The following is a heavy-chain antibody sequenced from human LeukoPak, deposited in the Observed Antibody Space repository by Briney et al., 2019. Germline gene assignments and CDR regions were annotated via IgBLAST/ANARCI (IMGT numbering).Heavy chain of an antibody. J-gene: IGHJ4*02. CDR3: TRVGYIDEGIDY. CDR2: IKQDGSKK. Sequence: GGSLRLSCVASVFPFSSYWMTWVRQAPGKGLEWVANIKQDGSKKSYVDSVKGRFTISRDNAKNSLYLQMNSLRAEDTAIYYCTRVGYIDEGIDYWGQGTLVTVSS. D-gene: IGHD5-24*01. V-gene: IGHV3-7*04. CDR1: VFPFSSYW.